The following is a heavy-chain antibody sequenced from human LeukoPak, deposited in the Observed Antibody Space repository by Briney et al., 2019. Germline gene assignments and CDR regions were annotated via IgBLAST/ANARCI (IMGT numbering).Heavy chain of an antibody. Sequence: GESLKISCQGSGSSFTSYWIGWVRQLPGKGLEWMGIIYPGDSDTRYSPSFQGQVTISADKSITTAYLQWSSLKASDTAMYYCARHHGSSPKAFDIWGQGTMVTVSS. J-gene: IGHJ3*02. D-gene: IGHD2-2*03. CDR3: ARHHGSSPKAFDI. CDR1: GSSFTSYW. V-gene: IGHV5-51*01. CDR2: IYPGDSDT.